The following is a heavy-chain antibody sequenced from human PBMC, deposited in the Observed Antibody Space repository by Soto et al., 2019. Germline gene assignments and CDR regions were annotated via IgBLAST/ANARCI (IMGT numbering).Heavy chain of an antibody. Sequence: LRLSCAASGFTFANYAMAWVRQAPGKGVEWVSGIDAGGGRTYYADSVKGRFTISRDNSRNTLYLQMNSLRAEDTAVYYCAKPREQQLVYWFDPWGQGTLVTVSS. CDR1: GFTFANYA. D-gene: IGHD6-13*01. V-gene: IGHV3-23*01. CDR3: AKPREQQLVYWFDP. J-gene: IGHJ5*02. CDR2: IDAGGGRT.